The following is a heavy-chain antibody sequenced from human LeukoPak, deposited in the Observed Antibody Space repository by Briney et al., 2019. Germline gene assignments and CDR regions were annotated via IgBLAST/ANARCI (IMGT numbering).Heavy chain of an antibody. J-gene: IGHJ5*02. CDR1: GGSFSGYY. Sequence: ETLSLTCAVYGGSFSGYYWSWIRQPPGKGLEWIGEINHSGSTNYNPSLKSRVTISVDTSKNQFSLKLSSVTAADTAVYYCARAIAVGSWFDPWGQGTLVTVSS. CDR2: INHSGST. D-gene: IGHD6-19*01. CDR3: ARAIAVGSWFDP. V-gene: IGHV4-34*01.